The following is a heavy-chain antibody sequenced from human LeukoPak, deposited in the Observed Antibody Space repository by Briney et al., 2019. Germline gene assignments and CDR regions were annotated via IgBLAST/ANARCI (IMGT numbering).Heavy chain of an antibody. Sequence: ASVKVSCKASGYTFTGYYMHWVRHAPGQGLEWMGWINPNSGGTNYAQKFQGRVTMTRDTSISTAYMELSRLRSDDTAVYYCARDQGSGSYNFDYWGQGTLVTVSS. V-gene: IGHV1-2*02. J-gene: IGHJ4*02. D-gene: IGHD3-10*01. CDR1: GYTFTGYY. CDR2: INPNSGGT. CDR3: ARDQGSGSYNFDY.